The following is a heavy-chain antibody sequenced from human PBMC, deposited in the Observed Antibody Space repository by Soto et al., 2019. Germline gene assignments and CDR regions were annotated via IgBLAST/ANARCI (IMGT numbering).Heavy chain of an antibody. Sequence: ASVKVSCKASGYTFTSYGISWVRQAPGQGLEWMGWISAYNGNTNYAQKLQGRVTMTTDTSTSTAYMERRSLRSDDTAVYYCARSGGELQNYYYGMDVWGQGTSVTVSS. D-gene: IGHD1-26*01. J-gene: IGHJ6*02. CDR2: ISAYNGNT. V-gene: IGHV1-18*01. CDR3: ARSGGELQNYYYGMDV. CDR1: GYTFTSYG.